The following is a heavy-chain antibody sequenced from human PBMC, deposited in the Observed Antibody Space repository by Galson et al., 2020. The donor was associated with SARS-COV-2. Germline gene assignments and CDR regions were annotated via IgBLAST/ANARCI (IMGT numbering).Heavy chain of an antibody. CDR1: GFMFSTYE. Sequence: GGSLRLSCAASGFMFSTYEMNWVRQAPGKGLEWVSYISSSGDTIYYADSVKGRFTISRDNAKNSLYLQMNSLTAEDTAVYYCARGNYYGSGSYLDVWGQGTTVTVSS. V-gene: IGHV3-48*03. CDR2: ISSSGDTI. CDR3: ARGNYYGSGSYLDV. J-gene: IGHJ6*02. D-gene: IGHD3-10*01.